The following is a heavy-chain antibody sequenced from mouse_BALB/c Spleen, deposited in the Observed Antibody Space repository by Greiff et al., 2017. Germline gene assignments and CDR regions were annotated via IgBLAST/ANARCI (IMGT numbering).Heavy chain of an antibody. CDR2: INSDGGST. CDR1: EYEFPSHD. J-gene: IGHJ4*01. Sequence: DVMLVESGGGLVQPGESLKLSCESNEYEFPSHDMSWVRKTPEKRLELVAAINSDGGSTYYPDTMARRFIISRDKTKKTLYLQMSSLRSEDTALYYCAREGDGDYAMDDWGQGTSVTVSA. CDR3: AREGDGDYAMDD. V-gene: IGHV5-2*01. D-gene: IGHD1-1*02.